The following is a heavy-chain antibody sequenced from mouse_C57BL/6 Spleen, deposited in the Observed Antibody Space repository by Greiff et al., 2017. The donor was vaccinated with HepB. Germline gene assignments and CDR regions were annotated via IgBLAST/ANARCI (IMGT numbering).Heavy chain of an antibody. D-gene: IGHD1-1*01. Sequence: DVHLVESGGGLVKPGGSLKLSCAASGFTFSDYGMHWVRQAPEKGLEWVAYISSGSSTIYYADTVKGRFTISRDNAKNTLFLQMTSLRSEDTAMYYCARDDYYYGSSPYWYFDVWGTGTTVTVSS. CDR1: GFTFSDYG. J-gene: IGHJ1*03. V-gene: IGHV5-17*01. CDR2: ISSGSSTI. CDR3: ARDDYYYGSSPYWYFDV.